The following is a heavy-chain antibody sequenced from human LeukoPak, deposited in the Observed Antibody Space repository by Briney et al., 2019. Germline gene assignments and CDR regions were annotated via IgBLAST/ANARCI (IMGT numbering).Heavy chain of an antibody. CDR2: ISYDGSNK. D-gene: IGHD5-18*01. V-gene: IGHV3-30*18. CDR3: AKAGHQAMVTNGQYFDY. CDR1: RFTVSSNY. J-gene: IGHJ4*02. Sequence: PGGSLRLSCAASRFTVSSNYMTWVRQAPGKGLEWVAVISYDGSNKYYADSVKGRFTISRDNSKNTLYLQMNSLRAEDTAVYYCAKAGHQAMVTNGQYFDYWGQGTLVTVSS.